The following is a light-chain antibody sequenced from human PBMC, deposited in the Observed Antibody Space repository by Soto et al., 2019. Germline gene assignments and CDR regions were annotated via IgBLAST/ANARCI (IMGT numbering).Light chain of an antibody. CDR3: QTWGTGSAIVV. CDR2: VNSGGSH. CDR1: SGHCNYA. V-gene: IGLV4-69*01. J-gene: IGLJ7*01. Sequence: QSVLTQSPSASASLGASVKLTCTLSSGHCNYAIAWHQQQPEKGPRYLMKVNSGGSHIKGDGIPDRFSGSSSGAERYLFISSLQSEDEADYYCQTWGTGSAIVVFGGGTQLTVL.